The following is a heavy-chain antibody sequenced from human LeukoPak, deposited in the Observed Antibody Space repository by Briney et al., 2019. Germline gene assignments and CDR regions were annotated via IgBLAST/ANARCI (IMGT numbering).Heavy chain of an antibody. CDR3: ARDRLEYSGYDGDYYYYMDV. D-gene: IGHD5-12*01. CDR1: GFTFSSYE. V-gene: IGHV3-48*03. Sequence: GGSLRLSCAASGFTFSSYEMNWVRQAPGKGLEWVSYISSSGSTIYYADSVKGRFTISRDNAKNSLYLQMNSLRAEDTAVYYCARDRLEYSGYDGDYYYYMDVWGKGTTVTVSS. J-gene: IGHJ6*03. CDR2: ISSSGSTI.